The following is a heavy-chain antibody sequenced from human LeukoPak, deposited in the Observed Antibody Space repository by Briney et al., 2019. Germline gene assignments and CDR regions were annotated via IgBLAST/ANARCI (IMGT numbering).Heavy chain of an antibody. Sequence: ASVKVSCKASGYTFTSYAMHWVRQALGQRLEWMGWINAGNGNTKYSQKFQGRVTITRDTSASTAYMELSSLRSEDTAVYYCATSAGLRYFDWGFDYWGQGTLVTVSS. V-gene: IGHV1-3*01. CDR1: GYTFTSYA. CDR3: ATSAGLRYFDWGFDY. CDR2: INAGNGNT. J-gene: IGHJ4*02. D-gene: IGHD3-9*01.